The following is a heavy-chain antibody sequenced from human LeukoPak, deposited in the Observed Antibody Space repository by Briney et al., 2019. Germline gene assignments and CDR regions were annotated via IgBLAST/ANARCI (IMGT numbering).Heavy chain of an antibody. D-gene: IGHD1-26*01. CDR1: GGSISSYY. Sequence: SETLSLTCTVPGGSISSYYWSWIRQAPGKGLEWIGNIYYSGSTNYNPSLKSRVTVSVDTSKNQFSLKLSSVTAADTAVYYCARHGTLGSTTYPLDYWGQGTLVTVSS. CDR3: ARHGTLGSTTYPLDY. CDR2: IYYSGST. V-gene: IGHV4-59*08. J-gene: IGHJ4*02.